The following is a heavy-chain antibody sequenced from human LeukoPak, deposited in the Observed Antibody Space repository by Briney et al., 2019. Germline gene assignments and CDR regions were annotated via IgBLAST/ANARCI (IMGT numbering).Heavy chain of an antibody. J-gene: IGHJ6*04. Sequence: ASVKASCKASGYTFASYGISWVRQAPGQGLEWMGWISAYNGNTNYAQKLQGRVTMTTDTSTSTAYMELRSLRSDDTAVYYCERVKRITMVRGVISGMDVWGKGTTVTVSS. CDR2: ISAYNGNT. CDR3: ERVKRITMVRGVISGMDV. D-gene: IGHD3-10*01. CDR1: GYTFASYG. V-gene: IGHV1-18*04.